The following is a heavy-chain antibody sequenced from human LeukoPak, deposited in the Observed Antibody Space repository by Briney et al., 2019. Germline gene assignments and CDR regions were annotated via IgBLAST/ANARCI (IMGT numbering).Heavy chain of an antibody. Sequence: SVKVSCKASGYTFSSNYMHWVRQAPGQGLEWMGGIIPIFGTANYAQKFQGRVTITADESTSTAYMELSSLRSEDTAVYYCARDGAFDIWGQGTMVTVSS. CDR2: IIPIFGTA. J-gene: IGHJ3*02. CDR1: GYTFSSNY. CDR3: ARDGAFDI. V-gene: IGHV1-69*13.